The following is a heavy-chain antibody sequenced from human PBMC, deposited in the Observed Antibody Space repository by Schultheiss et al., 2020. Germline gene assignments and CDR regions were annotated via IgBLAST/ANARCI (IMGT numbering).Heavy chain of an antibody. CDR2: ISGSGDKT. V-gene: IGHV3-23*01. Sequence: GGSLRLSCAASGFTFSSYWMSWVRQSPGKGLEWVSSISGSGDKTYYADSVKGRFTISKDSSKNTLYLQMNSLRVDDSAVYYCALGGYGANGGFDPWGQGTLVTVSS. CDR3: ALGGYGANGGFDP. J-gene: IGHJ5*02. CDR1: GFTFSSYW. D-gene: IGHD5-12*01.